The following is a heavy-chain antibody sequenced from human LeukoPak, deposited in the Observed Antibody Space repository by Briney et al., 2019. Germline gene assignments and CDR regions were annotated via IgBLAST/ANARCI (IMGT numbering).Heavy chain of an antibody. CDR3: ARARTDYDYVWGSYRQGDYFDY. Sequence: SETLSLTCAVYGGSFSGYYWSWIRQPPGKGLEWIGEINHSGSTNYNPPLKSRVTISVDTSKDQFSLKLSSVTAADTAVYYCARARTDYDYVWGSYRQGDYFDYWGQGTLVTVSS. CDR1: GGSFSGYY. J-gene: IGHJ4*02. D-gene: IGHD3-16*02. V-gene: IGHV4-34*01. CDR2: INHSGST.